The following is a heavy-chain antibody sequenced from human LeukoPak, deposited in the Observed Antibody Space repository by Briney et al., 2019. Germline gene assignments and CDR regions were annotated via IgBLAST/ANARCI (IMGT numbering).Heavy chain of an antibody. J-gene: IGHJ6*03. CDR2: INHSGST. CDR3: ARNLLQLWQPNMDV. D-gene: IGHD5-18*01. CDR1: GGSFSGYY. Sequence: SETLSLTCAVYGGSFSGYYWSWIRQPPGKGLEWIGEINHSGSTNYNPSLKSRVTISVDTSKSQFSLKLSSVTAADTAVYYCARNLLQLWQPNMDVWGKGTTVTVSS. V-gene: IGHV4-34*01.